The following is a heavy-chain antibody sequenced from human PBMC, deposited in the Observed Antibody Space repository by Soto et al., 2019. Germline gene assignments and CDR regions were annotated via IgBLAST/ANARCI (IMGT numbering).Heavy chain of an antibody. CDR1: GGTFSSYA. J-gene: IGHJ6*02. D-gene: IGHD2-15*01. Sequence: QVQLVQSGAEVKKPGSSVKVSCKAPGGTFSSYAISWVRQAPGQGREWMGGIIPIFGTANYAQKLQGRVKITADESTSTGYMELSRLRSEDTAVYYCARSQGGSSSLDIYYYYYYGMDVWGQGTTVTVSS. CDR2: IIPIFGTA. V-gene: IGHV1-69*01. CDR3: ARSQGGSSSLDIYYYYYYGMDV.